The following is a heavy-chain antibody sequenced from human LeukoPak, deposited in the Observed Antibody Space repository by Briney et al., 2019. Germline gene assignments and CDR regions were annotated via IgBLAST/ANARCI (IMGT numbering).Heavy chain of an antibody. CDR1: GFTFSRYW. J-gene: IGHJ4*02. CDR3: ATMGLEPLPYYFDY. Sequence: GGSLRLSCAASGFTFSRYWMSWVSHAPGKGLEWVANIKQDGSERYHVDSVRGRFTISRDNAKNSLFLQMNSLRAEDTAVYYCATMGLEPLPYYFDYWGQGTLVTVSS. V-gene: IGHV3-7*01. CDR2: IKQDGSER. D-gene: IGHD1-1*01.